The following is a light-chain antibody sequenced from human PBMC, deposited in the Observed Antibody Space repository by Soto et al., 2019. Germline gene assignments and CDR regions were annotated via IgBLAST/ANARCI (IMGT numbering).Light chain of an antibody. CDR2: EVI. CDR1: SDIVNYNY. CDR3: TSYTTNSNWV. J-gene: IGLJ3*02. V-gene: IGLV2-14*01. Sequence: QSALTQPASVSGSPGQSITISCTGTSDIVNYNYFSWYQQHPGKAPKLMIYEVINRPSGISNRFSGSKSGNTASLTISGLQAEDEADYYCTSYTTNSNWVFGAGTKLTVL.